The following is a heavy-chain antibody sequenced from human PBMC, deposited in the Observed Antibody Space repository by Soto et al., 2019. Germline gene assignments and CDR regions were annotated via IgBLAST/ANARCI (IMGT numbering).Heavy chain of an antibody. CDR3: ARRSYLDY. V-gene: IGHV3-23*01. CDR1: GXSVGSCR. CDR2: ISGRDGKT. J-gene: IGHJ4*02. D-gene: IGHD3-10*01. Sequence: GSLRRACAASGXSVGSCRLGWVRQAPGKGLEWVSTISGRDGKTFYADSVKVRFSISMDTSQSTLYLQMKRLRADDTAMYYCARRSYLDYWGQGT.